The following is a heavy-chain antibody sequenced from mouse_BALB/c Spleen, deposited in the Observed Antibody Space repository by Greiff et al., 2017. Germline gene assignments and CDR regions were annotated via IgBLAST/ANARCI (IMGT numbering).Heavy chain of an antibody. D-gene: IGHD1-2*01. CDR3: ARGSLLARYWYFDV. V-gene: IGHV5-4*02. CDR1: GFTFSDYY. CDR2: ISDGGSYT. Sequence: EVKLMESGGGLVKPGGSLKLSCAASGFTFSDYYLYWVRQTPEKRLEWVATISDGGSYTYYPDSVKGRFPISRDNAKNNLYLQMSSLKSEDTAMYYCARGSLLARYWYFDVWGAGTTVTVSS. J-gene: IGHJ1*01.